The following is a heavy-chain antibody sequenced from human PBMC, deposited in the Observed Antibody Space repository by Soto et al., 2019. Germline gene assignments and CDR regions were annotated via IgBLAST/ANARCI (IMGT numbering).Heavy chain of an antibody. CDR1: GGSINTFD. CDR2: IFSSGST. CDR3: AREGSYSAYNFAHGIQLWSFDF. J-gene: IGHJ4*02. D-gene: IGHD5-12*01. V-gene: IGHV4-4*07. Sequence: PXGSLALTFTVSGGSINTFDWSWVRQPAGKGLEWIGRIFSSGSTSFNPSLESRVAMSVDTSKNHFSLNLSSVTAADMAVYYCAREGSYSAYNFAHGIQLWSFDFWGQRALVTVSS.